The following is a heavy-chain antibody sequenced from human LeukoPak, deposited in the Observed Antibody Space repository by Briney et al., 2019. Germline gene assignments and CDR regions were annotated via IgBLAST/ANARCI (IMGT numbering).Heavy chain of an antibody. CDR2: ISAYNGNT. CDR3: VRGGSSEYFDY. J-gene: IGHJ4*02. D-gene: IGHD6-6*01. V-gene: IGHV1-18*01. CDR1: GYTFTSYG. Sequence: ASVKVSCKASGYTFTSYGISWVRQAPGQGLEWMGWISAYNGNTNYAQKLQGRVTMTRDMSTSTVYMELSSLRSEDTAVYYCVRGGSSEYFDYWGQGTLVTVSS.